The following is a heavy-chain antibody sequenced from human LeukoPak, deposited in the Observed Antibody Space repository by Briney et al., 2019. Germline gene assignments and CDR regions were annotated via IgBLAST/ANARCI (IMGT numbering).Heavy chain of an antibody. D-gene: IGHD3-3*01. CDR3: ARGITYYDFWSGYPPFDY. V-gene: IGHV1-69*05. CDR1: GGTFSSYA. Sequence: ASVKVSCKASGGTFSSYAISWVRQAPGQGLEWMGGIIPIFGTANYAQKFQGRVTITTDESTSTAYMELSRLRSDDTAVYYCARGITYYDFWSGYPPFDYWGQGTLVTVSS. CDR2: IIPIFGTA. J-gene: IGHJ4*02.